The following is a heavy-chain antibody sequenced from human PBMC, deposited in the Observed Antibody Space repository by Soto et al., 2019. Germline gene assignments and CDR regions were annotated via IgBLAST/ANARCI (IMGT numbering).Heavy chain of an antibody. V-gene: IGHV4-34*01. CDR3: ARVPYDSSGYYDAFDI. J-gene: IGHJ3*02. CDR1: GGSFSAFY. CDR2: INHSGGT. Sequence: QVQLQQWGAGLLKPSETLSLTCGVYGGSFSAFYWSWIRQPPGKGLEWIGEINHSGGTNYNPSLTNRVTISXXTXKSXFSLTLSSVTAADTAVYYCARVPYDSSGYYDAFDIRGQGTMVTVSS. D-gene: IGHD3-22*01.